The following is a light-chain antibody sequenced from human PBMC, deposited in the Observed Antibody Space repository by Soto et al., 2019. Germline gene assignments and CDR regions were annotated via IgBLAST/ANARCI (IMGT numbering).Light chain of an antibody. J-gene: IGKJ2*01. CDR1: QDIGRW. V-gene: IGKV1-12*01. Sequence: DIQMTQSPSSVSESVGDRVIITCRASQDIGRWLSWYQQKPGEAPNLLIYAASSLQIGVPSRFSGSGSGTDFTLTIRSLQPEDFATYYCQQANSFPHTFGQGTKLEIK. CDR3: QQANSFPHT. CDR2: AAS.